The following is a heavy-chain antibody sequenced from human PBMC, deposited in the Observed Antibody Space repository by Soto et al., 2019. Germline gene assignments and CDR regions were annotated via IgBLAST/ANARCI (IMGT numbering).Heavy chain of an antibody. Sequence: GGSLRLSCAASGFTFSSYAMSWVRQAPGKGLEWVSAISGSGGSTYYADPVKGRFTISRDNSKNTLYLQMNSLGAEDTAVYYCAKVEDGDNSRDFDYWGQGTLVTVSS. CDR2: ISGSGGST. V-gene: IGHV3-23*01. J-gene: IGHJ4*02. CDR3: AKVEDGDNSRDFDY. D-gene: IGHD2-15*01. CDR1: GFTFSSYA.